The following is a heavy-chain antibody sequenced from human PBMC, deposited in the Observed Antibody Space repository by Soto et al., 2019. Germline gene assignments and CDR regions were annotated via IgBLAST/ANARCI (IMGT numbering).Heavy chain of an antibody. CDR2: IYPGDSDA. CDR1: GYTFSSYW. CDR3: ARQSDYNILTGYYYYFGY. J-gene: IGHJ4*01. Sequence: GESLKISCKASGYTFSSYWIAWVRQMPWKCLEWMGIIYPGDSDARYSPSFEGQVSISVDKSISTAYLQWSYLKASDTAMYYCARQSDYNILTGYYYYFGYWGHGTLVTVSS. D-gene: IGHD3-9*01. V-gene: IGHV5-51*01.